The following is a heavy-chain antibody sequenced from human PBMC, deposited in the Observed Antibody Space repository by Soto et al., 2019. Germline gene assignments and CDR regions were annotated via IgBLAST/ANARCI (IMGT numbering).Heavy chain of an antibody. CDR1: GFTFSSYS. CDR3: ARVGDILTGWWFFDY. D-gene: IGHD3-9*01. CDR2: ISSSSSTI. Sequence: EVQLVESGGGLVQPGGSLRLSCAASGFTFSSYSMNWVRQAPGKGLEWVSYISSSSSTIYYADSVKGRFTISRDNAKNSLYLQMNSLRDEYTAVYYCARVGDILTGWWFFDYWGQGTLVTVSS. V-gene: IGHV3-48*02. J-gene: IGHJ4*02.